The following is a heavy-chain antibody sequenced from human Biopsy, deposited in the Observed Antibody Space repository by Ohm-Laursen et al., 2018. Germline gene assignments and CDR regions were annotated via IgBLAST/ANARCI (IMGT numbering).Heavy chain of an antibody. Sequence: SQTLSLTCTVSGGSVSSGGFYWSWIRQHPGKGLEWIGYIYYSGTTYYNPSLKSRVTISVDTSKNQFSLKLRSVTAADTAIYYCARGSGYFKLDVWGQGTTVTVSS. CDR2: IYYSGTT. CDR1: GGSVSSGGFY. V-gene: IGHV4-31*03. J-gene: IGHJ6*02. D-gene: IGHD5-12*01. CDR3: ARGSGYFKLDV.